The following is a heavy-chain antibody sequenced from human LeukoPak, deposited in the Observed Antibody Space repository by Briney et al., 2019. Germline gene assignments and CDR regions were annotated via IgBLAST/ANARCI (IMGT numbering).Heavy chain of an antibody. CDR1: GYTFTSYG. Sequence: ASVKVSCKASGYTFTSYGISWVRQAPGQGLEWMGWISAYNGNTNYAQKLQGRVTMSTDTSTSTAYMELRSLRSDDTAVYYCARDGAVRFGELLGYWGQGTLVTVSS. CDR2: ISAYNGNT. J-gene: IGHJ4*02. CDR3: ARDGAVRFGELLGY. D-gene: IGHD3-10*01. V-gene: IGHV1-18*01.